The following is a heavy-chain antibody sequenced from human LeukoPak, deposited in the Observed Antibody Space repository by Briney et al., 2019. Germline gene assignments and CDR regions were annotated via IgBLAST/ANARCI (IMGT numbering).Heavy chain of an antibody. CDR1: GGSISSSSYY. Sequence: SETLSLTCTVSGGSISSSSYYWGWIRQPPGTGLEWLGSIYYSGSTYYNPSLKSRVTMSVDTSKNQFSLKLSSVTAADTAVYYCARGTEDYYDSSGYYAFDYWGQGTLVTVSS. V-gene: IGHV4-39*07. J-gene: IGHJ4*02. CDR3: ARGTEDYYDSSGYYAFDY. CDR2: IYYSGST. D-gene: IGHD3-22*01.